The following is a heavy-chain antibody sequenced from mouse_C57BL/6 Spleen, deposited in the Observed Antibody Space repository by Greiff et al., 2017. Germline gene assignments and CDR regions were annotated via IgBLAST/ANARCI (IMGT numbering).Heavy chain of an antibody. V-gene: IGHV1-72*01. CDR2: IDPNRGGT. CDR1: GYTFTSYW. D-gene: IGHD2-4*01. Sequence: QVQLQQPGAELVKPGASVKLSCTASGYTFTSYWMHWVKQRPGRGLEWIGRIDPNRGGTKYNEKFKSKATLTVDKPSSTAYMQLSSLTSEDAAVYYCARSPYYDYDGAWFAYWGQGTLVTVSA. J-gene: IGHJ3*01. CDR3: ARSPYYDYDGAWFAY.